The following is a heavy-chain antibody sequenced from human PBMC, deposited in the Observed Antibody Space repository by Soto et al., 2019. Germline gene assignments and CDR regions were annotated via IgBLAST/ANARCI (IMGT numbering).Heavy chain of an antibody. V-gene: IGHV3-23*01. J-gene: IGHJ3*01. Sequence: EVHLLESGGGLVRPGGSVRLSCAASGFTFYNYAMNWVRQAPGKGLEWVSTISGGGDGTYYADSVKGRFTISRDNSRKTVYLQRNSLRAEDTAVYYCAKKGLCSLATYCTTGDCHYAFDVWGQGTLVTVSS. CDR1: GFTFYNYA. D-gene: IGHD2-8*01. CDR2: ISGGGDGT. CDR3: AKKGLCSLATYCTTGDCHYAFDV.